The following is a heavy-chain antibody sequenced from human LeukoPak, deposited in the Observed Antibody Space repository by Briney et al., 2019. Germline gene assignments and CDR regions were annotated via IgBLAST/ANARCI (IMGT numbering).Heavy chain of an antibody. Sequence: GGSRRLSCSASGFTFSRFAMTWVRQLPGRGLEWVSSISGNGHQTYYADSVKGRFSVSRDNSKNVLYLQMDSLRADDSALYYCAKDANYYDSSGYLIPFDYWGQGTLVTVSS. D-gene: IGHD3-22*01. CDR1: GFTFSRFA. V-gene: IGHV3-23*01. J-gene: IGHJ4*02. CDR3: AKDANYYDSSGYLIPFDY. CDR2: ISGNGHQT.